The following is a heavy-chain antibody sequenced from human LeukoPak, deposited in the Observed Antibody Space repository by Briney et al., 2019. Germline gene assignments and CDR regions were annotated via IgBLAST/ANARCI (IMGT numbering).Heavy chain of an antibody. V-gene: IGHV3-33*06. CDR1: GFTFSSYG. D-gene: IGHD3-10*01. CDR2: IWYDGSNK. Sequence: GRSLRLSCAASGFTFSSYGMHWVRQAPGKGLEWVAVIWYDGSNKYYADSVKGRFTISRDNSKNTLYLQMNSLTAEDTAMYYCAKDAQVRGVINGFDYWGQGTLVTVSS. J-gene: IGHJ4*02. CDR3: AKDAQVRGVINGFDY.